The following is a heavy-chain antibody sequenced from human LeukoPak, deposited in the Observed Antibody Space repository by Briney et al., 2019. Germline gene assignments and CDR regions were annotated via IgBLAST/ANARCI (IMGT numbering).Heavy chain of an antibody. CDR3: ATDKETQLALDY. CDR1: GYTLTELS. J-gene: IGHJ4*02. CDR2: FDPEDGET. Sequence: ASVKVSCKVSGYTLTELSMHWVRQAPGKGLEWMGGFDPEDGETTYAQKFQGRVTMTEDTSTDIAYMELSSLRSEDTAVYYCATDKETQLALDYWGQGTLVAVSS. V-gene: IGHV1-24*01. D-gene: IGHD3-3*02.